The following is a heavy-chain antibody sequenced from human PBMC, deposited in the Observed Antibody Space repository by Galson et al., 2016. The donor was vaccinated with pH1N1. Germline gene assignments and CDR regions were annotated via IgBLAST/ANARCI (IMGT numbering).Heavy chain of an antibody. CDR2: INPSGTTI. J-gene: IGHJ4*02. CDR3: VRALNGTWI. V-gene: IGHV3-74*01. CDR1: GFTLSSDW. D-gene: IGHD2-8*01. Sequence: SLRLSCAASGFTLSSDWMHWIRQTPGKGLVWVSRINPSGTTINYADSVKGRFTISRDSAKNTLYLQMNSLSVEDMAVYYCVRALNGTWIWGQGTLVTVSS.